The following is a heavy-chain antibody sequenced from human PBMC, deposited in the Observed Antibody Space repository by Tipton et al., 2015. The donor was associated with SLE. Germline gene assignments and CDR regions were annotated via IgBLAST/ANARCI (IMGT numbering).Heavy chain of an antibody. V-gene: IGHV3-9*01. J-gene: IGHJ6*02. CDR2: ISWNSGSI. CDR1: GFPFDDYA. CDR3: AKEGGQWLSGPYDYYGMDV. Sequence: RSLRLSCAASGFPFDDYALHWVRQAPGKGLEWVSGISWNSGSIGYADSVKGRFTISRDNAKNSLYLQMNSLRAEDTALYYCAKEGGQWLSGPYDYYGMDVWGQGTTVTVSS. D-gene: IGHD6-19*01.